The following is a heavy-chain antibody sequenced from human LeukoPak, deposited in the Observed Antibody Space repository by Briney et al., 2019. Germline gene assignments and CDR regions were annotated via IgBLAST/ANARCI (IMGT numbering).Heavy chain of an antibody. CDR3: ASLIRYFDWFPPPSDY. CDR2: IYYSGST. CDR1: GGSISSSSYY. J-gene: IGHJ4*02. V-gene: IGHV4-39*01. Sequence: SETLSLTCTVSGGSISSSSYYWGWIRQPPGKGLEWIGSIYYSGSTYYNPSLKSRVTISVDTSKNQFSLKLSSVTAADTAVYYCASLIRYFDWFPPPSDYWGQGTLVTVSS. D-gene: IGHD3-9*01.